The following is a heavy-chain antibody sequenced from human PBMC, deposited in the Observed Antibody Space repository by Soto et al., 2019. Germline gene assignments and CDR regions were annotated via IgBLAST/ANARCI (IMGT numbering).Heavy chain of an antibody. CDR1: GGSISSSNW. J-gene: IGHJ6*02. D-gene: IGHD3-16*01. CDR2: TYHSGST. V-gene: IGHV4-4*02. Sequence: QVQLQESGPGLVKPSGTLSLTCAVSGGSISSSNWWSWVRQPPGKGLEWIGETYHSGSTNYNPSLKSRVTISVDKSKNQFSLNLNSVTAADTAVYYCAGAGEQVRLDYYYGMDVWGQGTTVTVSS. CDR3: AGAGEQVRLDYYYGMDV.